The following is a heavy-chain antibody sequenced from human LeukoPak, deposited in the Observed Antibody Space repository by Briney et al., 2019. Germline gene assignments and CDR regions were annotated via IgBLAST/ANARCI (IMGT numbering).Heavy chain of an antibody. CDR2: ISSNGDST. CDR1: GFTFSSYA. J-gene: IGHJ4*02. D-gene: IGHD6-19*01. V-gene: IGHV3-64D*09. Sequence: GGSLRLSCSASGFTFSSYAMHWVRQAPGKGLEYVSAISSNGDSTYYADSVKGRFTISRDNSKNTLYLQMSSLRAEDTAVYYCVKAIAVAGTGDYFDYWGQGTLVTVSS. CDR3: VKAIAVAGTGDYFDY.